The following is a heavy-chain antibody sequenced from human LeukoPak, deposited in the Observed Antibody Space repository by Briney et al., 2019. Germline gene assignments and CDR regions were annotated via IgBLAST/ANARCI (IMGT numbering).Heavy chain of an antibody. Sequence: PGGSLRLSCAASGFSFSSYAMSWVRQAPGKGLEWVSTISSSGGSTYYADSVKGRFTISRDNSKSTLYLQMNSLRAEDTAVYYCAREYCSSTNCYQNVFDIWGQGTLVTVSS. CDR2: ISSSGGST. D-gene: IGHD2-2*01. CDR3: AREYCSSTNCYQNVFDI. CDR1: GFSFSSYA. V-gene: IGHV3-23*01. J-gene: IGHJ3*02.